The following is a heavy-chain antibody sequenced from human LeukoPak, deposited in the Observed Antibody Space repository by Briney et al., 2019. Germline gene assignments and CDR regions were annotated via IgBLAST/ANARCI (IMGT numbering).Heavy chain of an antibody. J-gene: IGHJ5*02. V-gene: IGHV3-21*06. Sequence: GRSLRLSCAASGFSFSKSSMLWFRQAPGKGLEWVSSISTGSSPYTYYADSLKGRFTISRDNAKNSVCLQMNSLRPEDTAVYYCARDVPHNWFDTWGQGTLVTVSS. CDR1: GFSFSKSS. CDR2: ISTGSSPYT. CDR3: ARDVPHNWFDT.